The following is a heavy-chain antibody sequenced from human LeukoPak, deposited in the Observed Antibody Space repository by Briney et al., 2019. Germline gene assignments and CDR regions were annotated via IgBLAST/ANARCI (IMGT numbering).Heavy chain of an antibody. J-gene: IGHJ5*02. CDR2: INPNSGGT. CDR3: ARVGVDLWFDP. D-gene: IGHD3/OR15-3a*01. V-gene: IGHV1-2*06. CDR1: GYTFTGYY. Sequence: GASVKVSCKASGYTFTGYYIHWLRQAPGQGLEWMGQINPNSGGTNYAQKFQGRVTMTRDTSISTAYIELSRLKSDDTAVYYRARVGVDLWFDPWGQGTLVTVSS.